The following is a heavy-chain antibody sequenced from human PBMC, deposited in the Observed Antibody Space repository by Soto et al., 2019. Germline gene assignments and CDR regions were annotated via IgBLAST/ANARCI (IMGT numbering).Heavy chain of an antibody. CDR1: GGSFSGYY. Sequence: QVQLQQWGAGLLKPSETLSLTCAVYGGSFSGYYWSWIRQPPGKGLEWIGEINHSGSTNYNPSLKRRVTISVDTSKNQFSLQLSSVAAADTAVYYCARGYAVTAYYYYYYMDVWGKGTTVTVSS. CDR3: ARGYAVTAYYYYYYMDV. V-gene: IGHV4-34*01. CDR2: INHSGST. J-gene: IGHJ6*03. D-gene: IGHD4-17*01.